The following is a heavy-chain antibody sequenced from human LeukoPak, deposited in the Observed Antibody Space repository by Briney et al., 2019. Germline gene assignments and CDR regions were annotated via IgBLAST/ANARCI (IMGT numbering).Heavy chain of an antibody. CDR3: TKVAASSGWYYFDY. CDR1: GFTFGDYA. V-gene: IGHV3-49*04. D-gene: IGHD6-19*01. Sequence: PGGSLRLSCTASGFTFGDYAMSWVRQAPGKGLEWVGFIRSKAYGGTTEYAASVKGRFTISRDDSKRIAYLQMNSLKTEDTAVYYCTKVAASSGWYYFDYWGQGTLVTVSS. J-gene: IGHJ4*02. CDR2: IRSKAYGGTT.